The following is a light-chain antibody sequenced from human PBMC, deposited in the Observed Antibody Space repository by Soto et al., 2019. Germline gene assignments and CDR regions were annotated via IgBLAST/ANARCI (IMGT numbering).Light chain of an antibody. CDR1: QSINSF. CDR3: QQRSNWRVT. CDR2: GAS. V-gene: IGKV3-11*01. J-gene: IGKJ4*01. Sequence: EIVLTQSPGTLSLSPGEGATLSCRASQSINSFLAWYQQRRGQAPRLLIHGASNRATGIPDRFSGSGSGTDFTLTISRLEPEDFAVYYCQQRSNWRVTFGGGTKVDIK.